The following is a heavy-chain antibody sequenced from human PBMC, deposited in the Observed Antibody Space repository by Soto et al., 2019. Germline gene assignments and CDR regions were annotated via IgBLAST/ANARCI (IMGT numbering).Heavy chain of an antibody. V-gene: IGHV5-51*01. CDR1: GYSFTSYW. CDR3: ATSISDRFAVAGTSYHYGMYV. CDR2: IYPGDSDT. Sequence: PGESLKISCKGSGYSFTSYWIGWVRQMPGKGLEWMGIIYPGDSDTRYSPSFQGQVTISADKSISTAYLQWSSLKASDTAMYYCATSISDRFAVAGTSYHYGMYVWGQGTTVPVSS. D-gene: IGHD6-19*01. J-gene: IGHJ6*02.